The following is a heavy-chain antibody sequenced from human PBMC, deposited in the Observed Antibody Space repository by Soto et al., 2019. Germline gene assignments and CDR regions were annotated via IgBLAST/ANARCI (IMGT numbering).Heavy chain of an antibody. CDR2: ISSSSSTI. CDR1: VFTFSSYS. V-gene: IGHV3-48*01. CDR3: ARGAYYYDSSGLSY. Sequence: EVQLVESGGGLVQPGGSLRLSCAASVFTFSSYSMNWVRQAPGKGLEWVSYISSSSSTIYYADSVKGRFTISRDNAKNSLYLQMNSLRAEDTAVYYCARGAYYYDSSGLSYWGQGTLVTVSS. J-gene: IGHJ4*02. D-gene: IGHD3-22*01.